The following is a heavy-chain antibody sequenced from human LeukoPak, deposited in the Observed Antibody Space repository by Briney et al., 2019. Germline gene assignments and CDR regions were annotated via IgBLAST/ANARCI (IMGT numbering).Heavy chain of an antibody. CDR1: GYTFTGYY. D-gene: IGHD3-22*01. CDR2: INPNSGGT. V-gene: IGHV1-2*02. CDR3: ARGALPAYYYDSSGYPIDY. Sequence: ASVKVSCKASGYTFTGYYMHWVRQAPGQGLEWMGWINPNSGGTNYAQRFQGRVTMTRDTSISTAYMELSRLRSDDTAVYYCARGALPAYYYDSSGYPIDYWGQGTLVTVSS. J-gene: IGHJ4*02.